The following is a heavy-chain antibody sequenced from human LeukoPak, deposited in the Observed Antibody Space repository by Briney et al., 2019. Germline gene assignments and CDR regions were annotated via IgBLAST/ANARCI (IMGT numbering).Heavy chain of an antibody. CDR3: TRMTTGHDY. CDR1: GVPFDDYY. Sequence: SETLSLTCAVSGVPFDDYYWSWVRQTPGKGLEWLGEINHSGYTNDSPSLKSRVTLSIDTSNKQFSLNLRSVTVADAGIYYCTRMTTGHDYWGQGTLVTVSS. CDR2: INHSGYT. V-gene: IGHV4-34*01. D-gene: IGHD4-17*01. J-gene: IGHJ4*02.